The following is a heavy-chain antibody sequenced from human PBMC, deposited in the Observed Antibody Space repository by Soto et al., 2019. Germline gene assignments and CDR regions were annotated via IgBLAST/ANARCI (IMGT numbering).Heavy chain of an antibody. Sequence: SVKVSCKASGYAFTGHFLHWVRQAPGQGLEWMGWINPKLGDTNYAQKFQGWVTMTRDTSVSTAYMELSGLTSDDTAIYYCALIEMTTIAWGQGTLVTVSS. CDR3: ALIEMTTIA. J-gene: IGHJ4*02. CDR1: GYAFTGHF. CDR2: INPKLGDT. D-gene: IGHD4-4*01. V-gene: IGHV1-2*04.